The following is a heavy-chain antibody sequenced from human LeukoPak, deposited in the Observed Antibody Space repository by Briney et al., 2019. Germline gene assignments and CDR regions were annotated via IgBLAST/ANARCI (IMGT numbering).Heavy chain of an antibody. CDR2: ISAYNGNT. J-gene: IGHJ4*02. CDR3: ARDLEPYYYDSSGDGY. CDR1: GYTFTSSG. D-gene: IGHD3-22*01. V-gene: IGHV1-18*01. Sequence: ASVKVSCKASGYTFTSSGISWVRQAPGQGLEWMGWISAYNGNTNYAQKLQGRVTMTTDTSTSTAYMELRSLRSDYTAVYYRARDLEPYYYDSSGDGYWGQGTLVTVSS.